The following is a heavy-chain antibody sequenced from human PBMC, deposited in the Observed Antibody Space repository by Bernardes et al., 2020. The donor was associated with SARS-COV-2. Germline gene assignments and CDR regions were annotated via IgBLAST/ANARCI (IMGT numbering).Heavy chain of an antibody. CDR2: INLNSGGT. V-gene: IGHV1-2*02. D-gene: IGHD3-22*01. CDR3: AIPPTNYDRDGMDV. J-gene: IGHJ6*02. Sequence: VNVSCKASRYTFTGYYMLWVRQAPGQGLEWMGWINLNSGGTNYAQKFQGRVTMTRDTSISTAYMELSRLRSDDTAVYYCAIPPTNYDRDGMDVWGQGTTISVAS. CDR1: RYTFTGYY.